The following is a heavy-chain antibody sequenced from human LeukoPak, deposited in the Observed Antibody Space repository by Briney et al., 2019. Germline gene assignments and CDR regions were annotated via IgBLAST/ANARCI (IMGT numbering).Heavy chain of an antibody. CDR3: ARGLRVYSSSPRAFDI. CDR1: GYTFTSYG. CDR2: ISAYNGNT. D-gene: IGHD6-6*01. Sequence: ASVKVSCKASGYTFTSYGISWVRQAPGQGLEWMGWISAYNGNTNYAQKLQGRVTMTTDTSTSTAYMELRSLRSDDTAVYYCARGLRVYSSSPRAFDIWGQGTMVTVSS. V-gene: IGHV1-18*01. J-gene: IGHJ3*02.